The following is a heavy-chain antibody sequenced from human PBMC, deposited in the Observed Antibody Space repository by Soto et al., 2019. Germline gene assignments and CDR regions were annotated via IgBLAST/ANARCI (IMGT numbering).Heavy chain of an antibody. V-gene: IGHV3-30*18. CDR1: GFAFRSYA. D-gene: IGHD3-10*01. CDR2: ISYDGSKK. J-gene: IGHJ6*01. Sequence: QVQLVESGGGVVQPGRSLRLSCAASGFAFRSYAMHWVRQAPGKGLEGVADISYDGSKKDYADSVKGRFTISRDNSQNTPYLEMTGLRGEDTAVYYCTNTGPSRYGRDVWGQGTTVTVSS. CDR3: TNTGPSRYGRDV.